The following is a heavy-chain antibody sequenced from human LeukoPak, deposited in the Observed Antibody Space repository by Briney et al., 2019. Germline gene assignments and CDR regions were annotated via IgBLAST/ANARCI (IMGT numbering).Heavy chain of an antibody. D-gene: IGHD3-22*01. Sequence: GGSLRLSCAASGFTFSSYAMSWVRQAPGKGLEWVSAISGSGGSTYYADSVKGRFTISSDNSKNTLYLQMNSLRAEDTAVYYCAKAIYYDSSASFDYWGQGTLVTVSS. CDR2: ISGSGGST. J-gene: IGHJ4*02. CDR3: AKAIYYDSSASFDY. CDR1: GFTFSSYA. V-gene: IGHV3-23*01.